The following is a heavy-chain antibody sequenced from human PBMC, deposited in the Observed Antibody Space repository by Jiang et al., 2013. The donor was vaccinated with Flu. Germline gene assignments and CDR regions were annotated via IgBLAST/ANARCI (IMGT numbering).Heavy chain of an antibody. V-gene: IGHV1-18*01. CDR2: ISGYDGHT. J-gene: IGHJ3*02. CDR3: ARDSGTYALDAFDM. D-gene: IGHD1-26*01. Sequence: ASGFTFTSFGISWVRQAPGQGLEWMGWISGYDGHTNYAQKFQGRLTMTTDKSTSTAYMELRSLKSDDTAVYSCARDSGTYALDAFDMWGQGTMVIVSS. CDR1: GFTFTSFG.